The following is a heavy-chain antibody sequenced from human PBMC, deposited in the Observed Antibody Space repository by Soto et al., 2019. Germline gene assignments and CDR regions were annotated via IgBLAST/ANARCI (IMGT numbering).Heavy chain of an antibody. Sequence: EVQLLESGGGLVQPGGSLRLSCAASGFTFSSYAMNWVRQAPGKGLEWVSVISGSGGSTYYADSVKGRFTISRDNSKNTLYLQMNSLRAEDTAVYYCASRSSGWYFDYWGQGTLVTDSS. CDR3: ASRSSGWYFDY. J-gene: IGHJ4*02. CDR2: ISGSGGST. V-gene: IGHV3-23*01. CDR1: GFTFSSYA. D-gene: IGHD6-19*01.